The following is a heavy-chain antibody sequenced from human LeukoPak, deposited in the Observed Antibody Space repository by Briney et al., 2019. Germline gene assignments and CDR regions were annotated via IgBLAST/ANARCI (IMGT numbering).Heavy chain of an antibody. V-gene: IGHV1-18*01. CDR1: GYTFTSYG. D-gene: IGHD2-2*01. J-gene: IGHJ4*02. CDR3: ARVPQDIVVVPAAALGHFDY. CDR2: ISAYNGNT. Sequence: ASVKVSCKASGYTFTSYGISWVRQAPGQGLEWMGWISAYNGNTNYAQKLQGRDTMTTDTSTSTAYMELRSLRSDDTAVYYCARVPQDIVVVPAAALGHFDYWGQGTLVTVSS.